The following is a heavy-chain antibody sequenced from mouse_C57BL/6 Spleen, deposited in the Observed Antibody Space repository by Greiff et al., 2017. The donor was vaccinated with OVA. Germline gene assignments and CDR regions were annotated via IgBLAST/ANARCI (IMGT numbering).Heavy chain of an antibody. CDR1: GYSITSGYY. V-gene: IGHV3-6*01. CDR3: ARGTTVAYFDY. CDR2: ISYDGSN. Sequence: EVKLVESGPGLVKPSQSLSLTCSVTGYSITSGYYWNWIRQFPGNKLEWMGYISYDGSNNYNPSLKNRISITRDTSKNQFFLKLNSVTTEDTATYYCARGTTVAYFDYWGQGTTLTVSS. D-gene: IGHD1-1*01. J-gene: IGHJ2*01.